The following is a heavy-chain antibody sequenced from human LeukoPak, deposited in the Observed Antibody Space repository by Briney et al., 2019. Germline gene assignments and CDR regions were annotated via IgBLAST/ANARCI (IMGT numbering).Heavy chain of an antibody. Sequence: GESLKTSCKGFGYSFTSYWTGWVRQIPGKGLEWMGIFYPGNSDTRYSPSFQGQVTMSADKSIRTAYLQWSSLKASDTAMYYCASFSFMAGNAFDIWGQGTMVTVSS. J-gene: IGHJ3*02. V-gene: IGHV5-51*01. CDR2: FYPGNSDT. D-gene: IGHD6-19*01. CDR3: ASFSFMAGNAFDI. CDR1: GYSFTSYW.